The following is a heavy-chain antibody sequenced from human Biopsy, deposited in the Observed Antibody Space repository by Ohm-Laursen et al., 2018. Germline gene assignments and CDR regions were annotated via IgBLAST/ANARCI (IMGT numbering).Heavy chain of an antibody. CDR1: GSTFGSYA. D-gene: IGHD6-19*01. Sequence: SLRLSCAATGSTFGSYAMHWVCQAPGKGLERVSLICYDGDNTDYADSVKGRFTISRDNSNNTLYLQINTLTPGDTAFFYCARGHSSGWYGYFDVGGRGTLVTVSS. J-gene: IGHJ2*01. CDR3: ARGHSSGWYGYFDV. CDR2: ICYDGDNT. V-gene: IGHV3-30*07.